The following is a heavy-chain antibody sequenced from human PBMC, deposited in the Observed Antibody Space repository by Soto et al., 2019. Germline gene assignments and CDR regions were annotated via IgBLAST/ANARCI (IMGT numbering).Heavy chain of an antibody. J-gene: IGHJ4*02. Sequence: GGSLRLSCAASGFTFSSYAMHWVRQAPGKGLEYVSAISSNGGSTYYANSVKGRFTISRDNSKNTLYLQMGSLRAEDMAVYYCARVKPHDFWSGYALDYWGQGTLVTVSS. CDR1: GFTFSSYA. D-gene: IGHD3-3*01. V-gene: IGHV3-64*01. CDR2: ISSNGGST. CDR3: ARVKPHDFWSGYALDY.